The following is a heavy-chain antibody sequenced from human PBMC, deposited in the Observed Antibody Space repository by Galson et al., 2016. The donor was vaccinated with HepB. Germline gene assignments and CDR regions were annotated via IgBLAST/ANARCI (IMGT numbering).Heavy chain of an antibody. D-gene: IGHD3-10*01. V-gene: IGHV3-48*02. Sequence: SLRLSCAASGFTFTDYSMNWVRQAPGQGLEWISYISISSSTIYYADSVKGRFTISRDNAKNSLYLQMNSLRDEDTAVYYRATVWLRELYSLSMDVWGQGTTVTVSS. CDR2: ISISSSTI. CDR1: GFTFTDYS. J-gene: IGHJ6*02. CDR3: ATVWLRELYSLSMDV.